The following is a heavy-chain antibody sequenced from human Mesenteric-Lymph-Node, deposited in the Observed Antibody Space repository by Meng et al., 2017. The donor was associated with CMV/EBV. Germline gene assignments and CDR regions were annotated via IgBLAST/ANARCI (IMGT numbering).Heavy chain of an antibody. D-gene: IGHD4-11*01. CDR3: ARDNGGYSSSYYYYGMDV. Sequence: GGSLRLSCAASGFTFDDYAMHWVRRRPGKGLEWVSGISWNSGSKGYADSVKGRFTISRDNAKNSLYLQMNSLRAEDTAVYYCARDNGGYSSSYYYYGMDVWGHGTTVTVSS. CDR1: GFTFDDYA. J-gene: IGHJ6*02. CDR2: ISWNSGSK. V-gene: IGHV3-9*01.